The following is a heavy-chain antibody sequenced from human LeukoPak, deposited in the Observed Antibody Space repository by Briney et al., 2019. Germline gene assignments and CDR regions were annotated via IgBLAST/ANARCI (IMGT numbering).Heavy chain of an antibody. CDR1: GFTFSSYA. J-gene: IGHJ4*02. CDR2: ISYDGSNQ. CDR3: ARGYDSGGYPQVFVY. Sequence: HPGRSLRLSCAASGFTFSSYAMHWVRQAPGKGLEWVAVISYDGSNQYYADSVKGRFTISRDNSKNTLYLQMNSLRAEDTAVYYCARGYDSGGYPQVFVYWGQGTLVTVSS. D-gene: IGHD3-22*01. V-gene: IGHV3-30-3*01.